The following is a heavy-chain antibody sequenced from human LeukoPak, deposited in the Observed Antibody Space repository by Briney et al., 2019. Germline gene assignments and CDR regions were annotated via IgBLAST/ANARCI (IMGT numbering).Heavy chain of an antibody. J-gene: IGHJ4*02. V-gene: IGHV3-23*01. Sequence: GGSLRLSCAASGFTFSSYTMSWVRQAPGKGLEWVSAISGSGGSTYYADSVKGRFTISRDNSKNTLYLQMNSLRVEDTAVYYCAKAYSSTWRNPVDYWGQGTRVTVSS. CDR3: AKAYSSTWRNPVDY. D-gene: IGHD6-13*01. CDR2: ISGSGGST. CDR1: GFTFSSYT.